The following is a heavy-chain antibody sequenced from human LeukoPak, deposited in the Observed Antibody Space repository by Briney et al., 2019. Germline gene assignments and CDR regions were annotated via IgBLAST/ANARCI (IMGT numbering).Heavy chain of an antibody. D-gene: IGHD3-3*01. J-gene: IGHJ5*02. CDR3: ARGGSSYYDFWSGYPKPSNWFDP. CDR1: GCTFSSYA. Sequence: SVKVSCKASGCTFSSYAISWVRQAPGQGLEWMGGIIPIFGTANYAQKFQGRVTITADESTSSAYMELSSLRSEDTAVYYCARGGSSYYDFWSGYPKPSNWFDPWGQGTLVTVSS. V-gene: IGHV1-69*13. CDR2: IIPIFGTA.